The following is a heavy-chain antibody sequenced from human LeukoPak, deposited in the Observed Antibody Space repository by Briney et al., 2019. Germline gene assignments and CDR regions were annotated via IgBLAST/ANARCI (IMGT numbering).Heavy chain of an antibody. CDR3: AKEGRSTTPGY. D-gene: IGHD6-13*01. Sequence: PGGSLRLSCAASGFTFSSSNMDWVRQAPGKGLEWVSSISNSSSSIYYTDSVKGRFTISRDNTKNSLFLQMNSLRAEDTAVYFCAKEGRSTTPGYWGQGTLVTVSS. J-gene: IGHJ4*02. V-gene: IGHV3-21*01. CDR1: GFTFSSSN. CDR2: ISNSSSSI.